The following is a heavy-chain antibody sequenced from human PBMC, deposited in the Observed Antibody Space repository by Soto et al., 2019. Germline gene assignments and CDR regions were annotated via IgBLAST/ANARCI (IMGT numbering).Heavy chain of an antibody. CDR1: GGSISSYY. V-gene: IGHV4-59*12. Sequence: SETLSLTCTVSGGSISSYYWSWIRQPPGKGLEWIGYIYYSGSTNYNPSLKSRVTISVDTSKNQFSLKLTSVTAADTAVYYCARDKITGLFDYWGQGTLITVSS. CDR2: IYYSGST. J-gene: IGHJ4*02. D-gene: IGHD2-8*02. CDR3: ARDKITGLFDY.